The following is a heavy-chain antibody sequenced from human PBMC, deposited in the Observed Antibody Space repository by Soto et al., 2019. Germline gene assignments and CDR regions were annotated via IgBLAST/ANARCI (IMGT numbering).Heavy chain of an antibody. Sequence: TSETLSLTCTVSGGSIRSSFYYWAWRRQPPGKGLEWIGSMYYSGTTYGRPSLESRVTTSVDTSKFSVQLSSVTAGAAAVHYCARNWSSSGNNWFDPWGQGILVTVS. CDR2: MYYSGTT. J-gene: IGHJ5*02. D-gene: IGHD1-1*01. CDR3: ARNWSSSGNNWFDP. CDR1: GGSIRSSFYY. V-gene: IGHV4-39*01.